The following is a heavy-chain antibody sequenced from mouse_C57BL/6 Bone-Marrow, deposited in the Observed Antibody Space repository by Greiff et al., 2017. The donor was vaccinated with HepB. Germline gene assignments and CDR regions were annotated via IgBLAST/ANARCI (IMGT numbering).Heavy chain of an antibody. CDR2: ISYDGSN. J-gene: IGHJ1*03. V-gene: IGHV3-6*01. Sequence: EVKLLESGPGLVKPSQSLSLTCSVTGYSITSGYYWNWIRQFPGNKLEWMGYISYDGSNNYNPSLKNRISITRDTSKNQFFLKLNSVTTEDTATYYWARERDYDRYFDVWGTGTTVTVSS. CDR3: ARERDYDRYFDV. D-gene: IGHD2-4*01. CDR1: GYSITSGYY.